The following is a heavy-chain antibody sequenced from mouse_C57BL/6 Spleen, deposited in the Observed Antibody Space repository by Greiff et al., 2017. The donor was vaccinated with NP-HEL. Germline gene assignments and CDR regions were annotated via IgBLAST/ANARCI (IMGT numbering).Heavy chain of an antibody. CDR3: TRPARY. Sequence: VQLQQSGAELVRPGASVTLSCKASGYTFTDYEMHWVQQTPVHGLEWIGAIDPETGGTAYNQKFKGKAILTADKSSSTAYRELRSLTSENSAVYYCTRPARYWGQGTTLTVSS. CDR1: GYTFTDYE. CDR2: IDPETGGT. J-gene: IGHJ2*01. V-gene: IGHV1-15*01.